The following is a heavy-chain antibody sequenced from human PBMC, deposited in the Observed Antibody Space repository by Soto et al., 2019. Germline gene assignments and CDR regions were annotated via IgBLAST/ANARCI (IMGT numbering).Heavy chain of an antibody. CDR1: GFSVSTTY. J-gene: IGHJ4*02. CDR2: FYRDGAT. V-gene: IGHV3-66*01. CDR3: ARRIQLWSPIDY. D-gene: IGHD5-18*01. Sequence: EVQLVQSGGGLVQPGGSLRLSCEASGFSVSTTYMSWVRQAPGKGIEWVSVFYRDGATFHVDSVKGRFTLSRYNSKNTVALQMKSLSVEETAVYYCARRIQLWSPIDYWGQGARVTVSS.